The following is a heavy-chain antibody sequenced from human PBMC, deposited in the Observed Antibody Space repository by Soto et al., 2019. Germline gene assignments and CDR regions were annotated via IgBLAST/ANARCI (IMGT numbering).Heavy chain of an antibody. CDR1: GGSISNYY. J-gene: IGHJ5*01. Sequence: SETLSLTCTVSGGSISNYYWSWIRQPPGKGLEWIGYIYYTGSTNYDPSLKSRVTISVDTSENQFSLRLSSVTAADTDIYYCARGRHWLDSWGQGTLVNVSS. CDR2: IYYTGST. D-gene: IGHD6-25*01. V-gene: IGHV4-59*01. CDR3: ARGRHWLDS.